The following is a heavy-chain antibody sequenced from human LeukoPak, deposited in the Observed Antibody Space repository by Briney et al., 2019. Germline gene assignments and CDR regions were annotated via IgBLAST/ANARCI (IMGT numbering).Heavy chain of an antibody. D-gene: IGHD3-10*01. CDR1: GGSISSYY. J-gene: IGHJ4*02. V-gene: IGHV4-4*07. Sequence: SETLSLTCTVSGGSISSYYWSWIRQPAGKGLEWIGRIYTSGSTNYNPSLKSRVTMSLDTSKKQFSLKLSSVTAADTAVYYCARGGGSGSYVYFDYWGQGTLVTVSS. CDR3: ARGGGSGSYVYFDY. CDR2: IYTSGST.